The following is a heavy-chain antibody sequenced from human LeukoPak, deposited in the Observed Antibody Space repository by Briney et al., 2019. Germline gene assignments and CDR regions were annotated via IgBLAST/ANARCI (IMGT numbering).Heavy chain of an antibody. D-gene: IGHD6-19*01. V-gene: IGHV3-23*01. CDR2: ISGSGGST. CDR3: AKETRHSGWYDY. Sequence: QSGGSLRLSCAASGFTFSNAWMSWVRQAPGKGLEWVSAISGSGGSTYYADSVKGRSTISRDNSKNTLYLQMNSLRAEDTAVYYCAKETRHSGWYDYWGQGTLVTVSS. CDR1: GFTFSNAW. J-gene: IGHJ4*02.